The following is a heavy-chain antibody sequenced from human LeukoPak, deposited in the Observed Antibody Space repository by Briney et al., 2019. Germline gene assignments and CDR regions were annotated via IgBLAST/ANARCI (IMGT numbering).Heavy chain of an antibody. CDR3: ATVADFWSGYLKYYYMDV. CDR1: GYTLTELS. D-gene: IGHD3-3*01. Sequence: ASVKVSCKVSGYTLTELSMHWVRQAPGKGLEWTGGFDPEDGETIYAQKFQGRVTMTEDTSTDTAYMELSSLRSEDTAVYYCATVADFWSGYLKYYYMDVWGKGTTVTVSS. J-gene: IGHJ6*03. V-gene: IGHV1-24*01. CDR2: FDPEDGET.